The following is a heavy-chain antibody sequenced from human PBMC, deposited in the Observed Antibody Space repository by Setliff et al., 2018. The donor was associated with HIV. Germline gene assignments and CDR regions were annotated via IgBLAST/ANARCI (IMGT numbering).Heavy chain of an antibody. Sequence: ASVKVSCKASGYTFTNYYIHWVRQAPGQGLEWMGLINPSGGRTSYAQKFQGRLTMNRDRSRSTVYMELSSLRSEDTAVYYCARCYYDSSGPTDAFDIWGQGTVVTVSS. CDR2: INPSGGRT. J-gene: IGHJ3*02. CDR1: GYTFTNYY. V-gene: IGHV1-46*01. CDR3: ARCYYDSSGPTDAFDI. D-gene: IGHD3-22*01.